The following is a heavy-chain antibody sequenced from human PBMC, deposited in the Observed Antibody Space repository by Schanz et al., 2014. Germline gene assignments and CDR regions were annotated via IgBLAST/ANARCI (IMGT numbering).Heavy chain of an antibody. J-gene: IGHJ4*02. CDR2: TSNDGSFT. D-gene: IGHD1-26*01. CDR1: GFTFSDSW. V-gene: IGHV3-74*01. Sequence: EVQLVESGGGFVQPGGSLRLSCAASGFTFSDSWMHWVRQAPGKGLVWVSRTSNDGSFTTFADSVKGRFTISRDSAKNTLYLQMSSLRAEDTAVYYCAEDRELLPFKYWGQGTLVTVSS. CDR3: AEDRELLPFKY.